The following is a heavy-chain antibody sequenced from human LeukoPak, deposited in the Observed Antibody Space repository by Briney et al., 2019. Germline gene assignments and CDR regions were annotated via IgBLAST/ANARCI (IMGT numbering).Heavy chain of an antibody. CDR2: INHSGST. V-gene: IGHV4-34*01. Sequence: SETLSLTCAVYGGSFSVYYWSWIRQPPGKGLEWIGEINHSGSTNYNPSLKSRVTISVDTSKNQFSLKLSSVTAADTAVYYCERARREPIRGYSYGSIGYWGQGTLVTVSS. J-gene: IGHJ4*02. CDR3: ERARREPIRGYSYGSIGY. CDR1: GGSFSVYY. D-gene: IGHD5-18*01.